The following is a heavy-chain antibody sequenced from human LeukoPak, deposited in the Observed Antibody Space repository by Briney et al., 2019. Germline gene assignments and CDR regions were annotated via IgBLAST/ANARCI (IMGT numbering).Heavy chain of an antibody. V-gene: IGHV3-21*01. CDR1: GFTFSSYS. J-gene: IGHJ3*02. CDR3: ARDRECCGGDCYDAFDI. D-gene: IGHD2-21*02. Sequence: KPGGSLRLSCAASGFTFSSYSMNWVRQAPGKGLEWVSSISSSSSYIYYADSVKGRFTISRDNAKNSLYLQMNSLRAEDTAVYYCARDRECCGGDCYDAFDIWGQGTMVTVSS. CDR2: ISSSSSYI.